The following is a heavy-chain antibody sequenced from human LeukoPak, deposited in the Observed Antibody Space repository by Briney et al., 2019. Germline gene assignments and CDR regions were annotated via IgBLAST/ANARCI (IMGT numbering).Heavy chain of an antibody. CDR1: EFTFSAYS. J-gene: IGHJ4*02. CDR3: APVLMVYAPFDY. Sequence: GGSLRPSCEPSEFTFSAYSMTWVRQAQGKGLEWVSSISSSSSNIYYADSVKGRFTISRDNAKNSLYLQMNNLRAEDTAVYYCAPVLMVYAPFDYWGQGTLVTVSS. V-gene: IGHV3-21*01. D-gene: IGHD2-8*01. CDR2: ISSSSSNI.